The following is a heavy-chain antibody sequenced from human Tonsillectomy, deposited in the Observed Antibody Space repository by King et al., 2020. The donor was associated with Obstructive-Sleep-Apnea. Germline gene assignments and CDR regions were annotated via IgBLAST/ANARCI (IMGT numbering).Heavy chain of an antibody. J-gene: IGHJ3*02. CDR3: ARGWWRDECWSGYHGFDI. Sequence: VQLVESGGAVVQPGGSLRLSCAASGFSVRRDYMTWVRQAPGKGLEWVSLIYSADSTYYADSVKGRFTISRHISNNTLYLQMNSLRVDDTAVYYCARGWWRDECWSGYHGFDIWGQGTMVTVSS. D-gene: IGHD3-3*01. CDR2: IYSADST. CDR1: GFSVRRDY. V-gene: IGHV3-53*04.